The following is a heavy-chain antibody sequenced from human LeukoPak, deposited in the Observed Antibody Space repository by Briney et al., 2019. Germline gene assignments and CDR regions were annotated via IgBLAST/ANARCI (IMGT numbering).Heavy chain of an antibody. CDR1: GGSISSSSYY. V-gene: IGHV4-39*01. CDR2: IYYSGST. Sequence: SETLSLTCTVSGGSISSSSYYWGWIRQPPGKGLEWIGSIYYSGSTYYNPSLKSRVTISVDPSKNQFSLKLSSVTAEDTAVYYCATLPPPGITGTPRYYYYYYGMDVWGQGTTVTVSS. J-gene: IGHJ6*02. D-gene: IGHD1-20*01. CDR3: ATLPPPGITGTPRYYYYYYGMDV.